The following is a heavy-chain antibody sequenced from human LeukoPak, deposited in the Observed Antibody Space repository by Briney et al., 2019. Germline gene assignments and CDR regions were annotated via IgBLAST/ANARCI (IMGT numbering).Heavy chain of an antibody. CDR3: VRGGGVSGYDLLDY. Sequence: GGSLRLSCAASGSTFSSYAMSWVRQAPGKGLEWVAQINQDGSEEYYMDSVKARFTISRDNAKNSVFLQMNSLRAEDTAVYYCVRGGGVSGYDLLDYWGQGTLVTVSS. V-gene: IGHV3-7*01. D-gene: IGHD5-12*01. CDR1: GSTFSSYA. J-gene: IGHJ4*02. CDR2: INQDGSEE.